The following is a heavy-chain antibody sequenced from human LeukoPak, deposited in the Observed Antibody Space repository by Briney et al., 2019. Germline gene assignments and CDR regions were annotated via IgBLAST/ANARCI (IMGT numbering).Heavy chain of an antibody. CDR3: VRDRELNY. V-gene: IGHV4-61*08. J-gene: IGHJ4*02. CDR1: GGSISSGGYS. Sequence: PSETLSLTCAVSGGSISSGGYSWSWIRQPPGKGLEWIGYIYNSGSTNYNPSLRSRATISADTSKNQFSLKLSSVTAADTAVYYCVRDRELNYWGQGTLVTVSS. CDR2: IYNSGST. D-gene: IGHD1-26*01.